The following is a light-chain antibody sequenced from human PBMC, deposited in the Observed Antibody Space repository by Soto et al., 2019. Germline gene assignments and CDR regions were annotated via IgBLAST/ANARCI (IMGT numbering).Light chain of an antibody. Sequence: QSVLTQPPSASGTPGQRVTISCSGSSSNIGGNAVNWYQQLPGTTPKRLIYSNNQRPSGVPDRVSGSKSGTSASLAISGLQSEDEDDYYCSACDDSMSGYVCGTGTQLTVL. CDR2: SNN. J-gene: IGLJ1*01. CDR3: SACDDSMSGYV. CDR1: SSNIGGNA. V-gene: IGLV1-44*01.